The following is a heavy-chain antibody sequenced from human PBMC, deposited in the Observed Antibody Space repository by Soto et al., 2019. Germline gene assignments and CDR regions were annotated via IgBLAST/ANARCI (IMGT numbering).Heavy chain of an antibody. Sequence: ASVKVSCKASGGTFSSYAISWVRQAPGQGLEWMGGIIPIFGTANYAQKFQGRVTITADESTSTAYMELSSLRSEDTAVYYCARASGYWGGHEKNQFDYWGQGTLVTVSS. CDR2: IIPIFGTA. D-gene: IGHD3-22*01. CDR3: ARASGYWGGHEKNQFDY. J-gene: IGHJ4*02. V-gene: IGHV1-69*13. CDR1: GGTFSSYA.